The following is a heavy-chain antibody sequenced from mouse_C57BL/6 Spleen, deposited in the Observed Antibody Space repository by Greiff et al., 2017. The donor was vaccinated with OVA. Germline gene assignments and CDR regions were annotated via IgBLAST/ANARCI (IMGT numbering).Heavy chain of an antibody. CDR2: IYPGDGDT. Sequence: QVQLKESGAELVKPGASVKISCKASGYAFSSYWMNWVKQRPGKGLEWIGQIYPGDGDTNYNGKFKGKATLTADKSSSTAYMQLSSLTSEDSAVYFCARSGDGSSYWYFDVWGTGTTVTVSS. D-gene: IGHD1-1*01. CDR3: ARSGDGSSYWYFDV. J-gene: IGHJ1*03. CDR1: GYAFSSYW. V-gene: IGHV1-80*01.